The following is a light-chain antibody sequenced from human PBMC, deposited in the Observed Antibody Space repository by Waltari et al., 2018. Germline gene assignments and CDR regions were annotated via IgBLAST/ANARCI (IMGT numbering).Light chain of an antibody. CDR1: QSISNY. CDR3: QQSYSTPLT. J-gene: IGKJ4*01. Sequence: DIQMTQSPSSLSASVGDRVTITCRASQSISNYLNSYQQKPGKAPELLIYAASSLQSGVPSKFSGSGSGTDFTLTISSLQPEDSATYYCQQSYSTPLTFGGGTKVEIK. V-gene: IGKV1-39*01. CDR2: AAS.